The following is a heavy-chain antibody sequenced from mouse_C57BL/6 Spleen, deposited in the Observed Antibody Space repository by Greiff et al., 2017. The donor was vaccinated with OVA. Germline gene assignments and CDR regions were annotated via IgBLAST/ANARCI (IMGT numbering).Heavy chain of an antibody. CDR2: IDPSDSYT. V-gene: IGHV1-50*01. CDR1: GYTFTSYW. D-gene: IGHD6-1*01. Sequence: QVQLQQPGAELVKPGASVKLSCKASGYTFTSYWMQWVKQRPGQGLEWIGEIDPSDSYTNYNQKFKGKATLTVDTSSSTAYMQLSSLTSEDSAVYHCARPLYYAMDYWGQGTSVTVSS. J-gene: IGHJ4*01. CDR3: ARPLYYAMDY.